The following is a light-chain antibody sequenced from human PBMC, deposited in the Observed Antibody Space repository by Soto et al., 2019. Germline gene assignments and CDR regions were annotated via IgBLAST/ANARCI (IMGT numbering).Light chain of an antibody. Sequence: QSALTQPASISGSPRQTITISCTGSDSDIGAYNYVSWYQHRPGKAPKLIIFEVNNQPSGVSHRFSGSKSANTASLTISGLQADDEADYYCASYTTSHTRVFGGGTKLTVL. CDR1: DSDIGAYNY. J-gene: IGLJ3*02. CDR2: EVN. CDR3: ASYTTSHTRV. V-gene: IGLV2-14*01.